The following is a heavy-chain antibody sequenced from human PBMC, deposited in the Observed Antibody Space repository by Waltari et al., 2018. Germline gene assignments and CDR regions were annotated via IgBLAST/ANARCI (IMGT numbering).Heavy chain of an antibody. J-gene: IGHJ6*03. CDR2: INHSGST. V-gene: IGHV4-34*01. D-gene: IGHD6-19*01. CDR3: ARDLVAGTAPDYYYYYMDV. CDR1: GGSFSGYY. Sequence: QVQLQQWGAGLLKPSETLSLTCAVYGGSFSGYYWSWIRPPPGTGLEWIGEINHSGSTNYNPSLKSRVTISVDTSKNQFSLKLSSVTAADTAVYYCARDLVAGTAPDYYYYYMDVWGKGTTVTVSS.